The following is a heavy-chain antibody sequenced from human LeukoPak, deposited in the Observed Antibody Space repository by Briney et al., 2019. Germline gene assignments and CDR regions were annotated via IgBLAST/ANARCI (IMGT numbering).Heavy chain of an antibody. CDR3: AREGVEMATIPYYYYYYYMDV. V-gene: IGHV3-30*02. D-gene: IGHD5-24*01. Sequence: GGSLRLSCAASGFTFSSYGMHWVRQAPGKGLEWVAFIRYDGGNKYYADSVKGRFTISRDNAKNSLYLQMNSLRAEDTAVYYCAREGVEMATIPYYYYYYYMDVWGKGTTVTVSS. CDR1: GFTFSSYG. CDR2: IRYDGGNK. J-gene: IGHJ6*03.